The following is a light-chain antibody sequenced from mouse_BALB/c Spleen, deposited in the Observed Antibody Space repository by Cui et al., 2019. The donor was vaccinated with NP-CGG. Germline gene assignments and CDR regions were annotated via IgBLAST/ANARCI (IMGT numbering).Light chain of an antibody. J-gene: IGLJ1*01. CDR2: GTN. Sequence: QAVVTQESALTTSPGETVTLTCRSSTGAVTTSNYANWVQEKPDHLFNGLTGGTNNRAPGVPARFSGSLIGDKAALNIKGAQTEDEAIYFCALWYSNHWVFGGGTKLTVL. CDR3: ALWYSNHWV. CDR1: TGAVTTSNY. V-gene: IGLV1*01.